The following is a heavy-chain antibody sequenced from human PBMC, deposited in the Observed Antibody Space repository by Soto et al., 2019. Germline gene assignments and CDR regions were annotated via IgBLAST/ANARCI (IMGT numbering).Heavy chain of an antibody. CDR3: VHRGEYSRRGPFKH. V-gene: IGHV1-18*01. J-gene: IGHJ4*02. D-gene: IGHD6-13*01. CDR1: GYTFTSYG. Sequence: ASVKVSCKASGYTFTSYGISWVRQAPGQGLEWMGWISAYNGNTNYAQKLQGRVTMTTDTSTSTAYMELRSLRSDDTAVYYCVHRGEYSRRGPFKHWGQGTLVTVSS. CDR2: ISAYNGNT.